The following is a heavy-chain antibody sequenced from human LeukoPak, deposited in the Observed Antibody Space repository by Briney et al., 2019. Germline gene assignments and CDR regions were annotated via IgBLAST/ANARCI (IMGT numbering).Heavy chain of an antibody. Sequence: GGSLRLSCAASGFSFNTYWMHWVRHVPGKGLVWVSRSNEDGTITNYADSVKGRFTISRDKNTLFLQMNSLRVEDTAIYYCAIDLGGRAGYWGQGRLVTVSS. J-gene: IGHJ4*02. CDR2: SNEDGTIT. D-gene: IGHD1-26*01. CDR1: GFSFNTYW. V-gene: IGHV3-74*01. CDR3: AIDLGGRAGY.